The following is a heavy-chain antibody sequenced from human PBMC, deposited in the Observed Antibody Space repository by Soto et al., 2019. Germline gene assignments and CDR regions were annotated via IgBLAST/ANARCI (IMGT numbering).Heavy chain of an antibody. D-gene: IGHD2-2*01. V-gene: IGHV4-34*01. Sequence: PSETLSLTCAVYGGSFSGYYWSWIRQPPGKGLEWIGEINHSGSTNYNPSLKSRVTISVDTSKNQFSLKLSSVTAADTAVYYCARTRGCSSTSCRYYYYCYYMDVCGKGTTVTVSS. J-gene: IGHJ6*03. CDR1: GGSFSGYY. CDR3: ARTRGCSSTSCRYYYYCYYMDV. CDR2: INHSGST.